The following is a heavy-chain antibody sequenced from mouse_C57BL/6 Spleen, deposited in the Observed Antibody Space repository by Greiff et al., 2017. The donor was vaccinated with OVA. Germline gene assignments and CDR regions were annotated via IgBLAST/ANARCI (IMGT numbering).Heavy chain of an antibody. J-gene: IGHJ1*03. CDR1: GYTFTDYN. CDR2: INPNNGGT. CDR3: ARVYDYDDGPWYFDV. D-gene: IGHD2-4*01. Sequence: EVQVVESGPELVKPGASVKIPCKASGYTFTDYNMDWVKQSHGKSLEWIGDINPNNGGTIYNQKFKGKATLTVDKSSSTAYMELRSLTSEDTAVYYCARVYDYDDGPWYFDVWGTGTTVTVSS. V-gene: IGHV1-18*01.